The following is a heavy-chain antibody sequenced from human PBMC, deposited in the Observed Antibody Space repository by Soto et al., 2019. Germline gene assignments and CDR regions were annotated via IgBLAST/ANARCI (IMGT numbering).Heavy chain of an antibody. CDR1: GGSISSSSYF. CDR3: VRRGGAVAGTSRFDS. V-gene: IGHV4-39*01. J-gene: IGHJ4*02. CDR2: VYYSGST. Sequence: QLQLQESGPGLVKPSETLSLTCTVSGGSISSSSYFWGCIRQPPGKGLEWIGTVYYSGSTYYNPSVRSRVTTSVDTSKSQFALKRSTVTAADTAVYACVRRGGAVAGTSRFDSWGQGMFVTVSS. D-gene: IGHD6-19*01.